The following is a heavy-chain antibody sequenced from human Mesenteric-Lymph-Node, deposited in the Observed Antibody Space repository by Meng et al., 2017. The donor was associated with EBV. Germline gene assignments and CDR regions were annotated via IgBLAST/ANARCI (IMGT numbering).Heavy chain of an antibody. CDR3: AALGSFASSIDP. Sequence: QERLEPWGAGPLKASGTLSLTCAGYGGSCSDHYWTWIRQPPGKGLEWIGEVNHAGTTIYNPSLESRVTISVDTSKNQFSLKLTSVTAADTAVYFCAALGSFASSIDPWGQGTLVTVSS. D-gene: IGHD3-16*01. CDR1: GGSCSDHY. CDR2: VNHAGTT. J-gene: IGHJ5*02. V-gene: IGHV4-34*01.